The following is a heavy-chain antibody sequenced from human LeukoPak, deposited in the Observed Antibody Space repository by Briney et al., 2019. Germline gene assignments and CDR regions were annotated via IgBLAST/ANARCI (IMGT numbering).Heavy chain of an antibody. CDR1: GFTFSSCA. Sequence: GGSLRLSCGASGFTFSSCAMNWVRQAPGKGLEWVAVIWYDGSNKYYADSVKGRFTISRDNSKNTLYLQMNSLRAEDTAVYYCARGGIVVVPAAIGAFDIWGQGTMVTVSS. CDR3: ARGGIVVVPAAIGAFDI. CDR2: IWYDGSNK. J-gene: IGHJ3*02. V-gene: IGHV3-33*08. D-gene: IGHD2-2*01.